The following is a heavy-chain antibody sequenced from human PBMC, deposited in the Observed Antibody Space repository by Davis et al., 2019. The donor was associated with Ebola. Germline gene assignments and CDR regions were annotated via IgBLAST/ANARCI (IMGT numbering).Heavy chain of an antibody. CDR1: GFTFSSYA. CDR2: ISGSGGST. D-gene: IGHD3-10*01. J-gene: IGHJ4*02. Sequence: GESLKISCAASGFTFSSYAMSWVRQAPGKGLEWVSAISGSGGSTYYADSVKGRFTISRDNSKNTLYLQMNSLRAEDTAVYYCAKAGTSGGFDYWGQGTLVTVSS. CDR3: AKAGTSGGFDY. V-gene: IGHV3-23*01.